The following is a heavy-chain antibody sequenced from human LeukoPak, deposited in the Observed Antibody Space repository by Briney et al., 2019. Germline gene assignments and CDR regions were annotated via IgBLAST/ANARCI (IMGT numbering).Heavy chain of an antibody. D-gene: IGHD1-26*01. CDR1: GYTFTSYD. CDR3: ARGGGCKWELPITDY. J-gene: IGHJ4*02. Sequence: ASVKVSCXASGYTFTSYDINWVRRATGQGLEWMGWMNPNSGNTGYAQKFQGRVTMTRNTSISTAYMELSSLRSEDTAVYYCARGGGCKWELPITDYWGQGTLVTVSS. V-gene: IGHV1-8*01. CDR2: MNPNSGNT.